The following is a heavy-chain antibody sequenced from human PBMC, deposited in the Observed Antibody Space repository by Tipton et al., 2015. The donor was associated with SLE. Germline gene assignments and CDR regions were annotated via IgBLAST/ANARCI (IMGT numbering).Heavy chain of an antibody. CDR3: ARGVAGYFHYCYLDV. V-gene: IGHV4-34*01. CDR1: GGSFSGYA. J-gene: IGHJ6*03. CDR2: VSHSRST. Sequence: LRLSCAVSGGSFSGYAWSWVRQPPGKGLEWIGEVSHSRSTNYNPSLKRRGTISLDTSNNQFSLRLSSVTAADTAVYYCARGVAGYFHYCYLDVWGKGTTVTISS.